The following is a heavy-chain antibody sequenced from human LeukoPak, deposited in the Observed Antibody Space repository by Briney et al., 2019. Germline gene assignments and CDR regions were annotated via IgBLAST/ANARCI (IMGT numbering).Heavy chain of an antibody. CDR1: GGSISSYY. J-gene: IGHJ6*03. Sequence: PSETLSLTCTVSGGSISSYYWSWIRQPPGKGLEWIGYIYYSGSTNYNPSLKSRVTISVDTSKNQFSLKLSSVTAADTAVYYCARGYYSSSWAFGYYYYMDVWGKGTTVTVSS. CDR3: ARGYYSSSWAFGYYYYMDV. CDR2: IYYSGST. D-gene: IGHD6-6*01. V-gene: IGHV4-59*01.